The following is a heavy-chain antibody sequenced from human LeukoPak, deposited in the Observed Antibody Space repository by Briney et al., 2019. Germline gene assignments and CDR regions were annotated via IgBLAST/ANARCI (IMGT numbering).Heavy chain of an antibody. Sequence: GGSLRLSCAASGFTFGSYSMNWVRQAPGKGLEWVSAISGSGGSTYYADSVKGRFTISRDNSKNTLYLQMNSLRAEDTAVYYCAKQGYSSSHDYWGQGTLVTVSS. CDR3: AKQGYSSSHDY. J-gene: IGHJ4*02. V-gene: IGHV3-23*01. CDR1: GFTFGSYS. CDR2: ISGSGGST. D-gene: IGHD6-6*01.